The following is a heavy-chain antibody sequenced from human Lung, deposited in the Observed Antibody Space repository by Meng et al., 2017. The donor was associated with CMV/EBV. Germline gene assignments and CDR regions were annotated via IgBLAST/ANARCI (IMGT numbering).Heavy chain of an antibody. CDR1: GFTFDHYT. J-gene: IGHJ4*02. V-gene: IGHV3-21*01. Sequence: SCAASGFTFDHYTMNWVRQAPGKGLEWVSSISSSSTYKYYADSVKGRFTISRDNAKNSLYLQMDSLRPEDTAVNYCARETRWGWGIVPNGHFDCXRQGTLVTVSS. CDR2: ISSSSTYK. CDR3: ARETRWGWGIVPNGHFDC. D-gene: IGHD3-16*01.